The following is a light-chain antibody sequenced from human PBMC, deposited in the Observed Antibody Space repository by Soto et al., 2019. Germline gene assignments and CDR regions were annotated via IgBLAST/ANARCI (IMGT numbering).Light chain of an antibody. Sequence: SALTPPRSVSGSPGQSVTISCTGSSSDVGGYNYVSWYQQHPGKAPKLIIYDVTKRPSGVPDRFSGSKSGNTASLTISGLQAEDEADYHCCSYAGSGAFVFGAGTKVTVL. CDR1: SSDVGGYNY. CDR2: DVT. J-gene: IGLJ1*01. CDR3: CSYAGSGAFV. V-gene: IGLV2-11*01.